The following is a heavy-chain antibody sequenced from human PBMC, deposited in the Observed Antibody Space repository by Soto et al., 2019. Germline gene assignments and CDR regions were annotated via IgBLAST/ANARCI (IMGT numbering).Heavy chain of an antibody. D-gene: IGHD2-2*01. Sequence: QVQLVESGGGVVQPGRSLRLSCAASGFTFSTYAMHWVRQAPGKGLEWVAVISYDGSNKYYADSVKGRFTISRDKSKNTLYLQKNSVRAEDTAVYYCARRYKDGRRDCISTSCLFDPWGQGTLVTVSS. CDR1: GFTFSTYA. J-gene: IGHJ5*02. CDR3: ARRYKDGRRDCISTSCLFDP. V-gene: IGHV3-30-3*01. CDR2: ISYDGSNK.